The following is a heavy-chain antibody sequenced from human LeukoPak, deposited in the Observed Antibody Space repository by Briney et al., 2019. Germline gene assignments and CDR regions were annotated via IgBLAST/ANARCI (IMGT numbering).Heavy chain of an antibody. CDR3: ARVESGDYGFDY. Sequence: PSQTLSLTCAVSGGSISNGGYSWSWIRQPPGKGLEWIGSIYYSGSTYYNPSLKSRVTISVDTSKNQFSLKLSSVTAADTAVYYCARVESGDYGFDYWGQGTLVTVSS. CDR2: IYYSGST. J-gene: IGHJ4*02. V-gene: IGHV4-30-2*03. D-gene: IGHD4-17*01. CDR1: GGSISNGGYS.